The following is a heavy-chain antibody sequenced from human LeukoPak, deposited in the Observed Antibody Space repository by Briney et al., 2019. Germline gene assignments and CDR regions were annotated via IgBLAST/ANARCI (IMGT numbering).Heavy chain of an antibody. V-gene: IGHV3-48*03. CDR2: ISSSGATR. Sequence: GGSLRLSCAASGFAFSVYEMYWVRQAPGKGLEWTSYISSSGATRYYADSVKGRFTISRDNAYNSLFLQMNSLRAEDTAVYYCATLTVASTFDYWGQGTPVTVSS. CDR3: ATLTVASTFDY. D-gene: IGHD4-11*01. CDR1: GFAFSVYE. J-gene: IGHJ4*02.